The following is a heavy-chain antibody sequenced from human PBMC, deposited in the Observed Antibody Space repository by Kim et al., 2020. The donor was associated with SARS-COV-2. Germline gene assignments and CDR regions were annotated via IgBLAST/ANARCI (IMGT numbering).Heavy chain of an antibody. Sequence: SYSPPFQGQVPISADKSISTAYLQWSSLKASDTAMYYCAKTYQRGVGWFDPWGQGTLVTVSS. J-gene: IGHJ5*02. D-gene: IGHD2-2*01. CDR3: AKTYQRGVGWFDP. V-gene: IGHV5-51*01.